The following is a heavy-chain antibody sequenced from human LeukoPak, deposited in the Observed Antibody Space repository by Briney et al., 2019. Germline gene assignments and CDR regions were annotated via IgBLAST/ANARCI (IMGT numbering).Heavy chain of an antibody. D-gene: IGHD3-10*01. CDR3: AADSTPMVRGIIIAFGY. Sequence: ASVKVSCKASGYTFTSYAMHWVRQAPGQRLEWMGWINAGNGNTKYSQKFQGRVTITRDTSASTAYMELSSLRSEDTAVYYCAADSTPMVRGIIIAFGYWGQGTQVTVSS. CDR2: INAGNGNT. J-gene: IGHJ4*02. V-gene: IGHV1-3*01. CDR1: GYTFTSYA.